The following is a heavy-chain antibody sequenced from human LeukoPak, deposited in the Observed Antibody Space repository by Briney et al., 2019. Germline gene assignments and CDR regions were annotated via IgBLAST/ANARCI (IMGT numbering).Heavy chain of an antibody. V-gene: IGHV4-59*01. D-gene: IGHD4-23*01. CDR1: GGSISSYY. CDR3: ARDDYGGNSAGFDY. CDR2: IYYSGST. Sequence: SETLSLTCTVSGGSISSYYWSWIRQPPGKGLEWIGYIYYSGSTNYNPSLKSRVTISVDTSKNQFSLKLSSVTAADTAVYYCARDDYGGNSAGFDYWGQGTLVTVSS. J-gene: IGHJ4*02.